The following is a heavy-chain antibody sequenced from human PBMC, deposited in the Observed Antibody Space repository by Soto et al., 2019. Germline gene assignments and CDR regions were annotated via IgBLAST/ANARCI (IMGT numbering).Heavy chain of an antibody. CDR1: GGSISSSSYY. V-gene: IGHV4-39*01. Sequence: SETLSLTCTVSGGSISSSSYYWGWIRQPPGKGLEWIGSIYYSGSTYYNPSLKSRVTISVDTSKNQFSLKLSSVTAADTAVYYCARHEVWGYCSSTSCRGGWFDPWGQGTLVTVSS. D-gene: IGHD2-2*01. CDR3: ARHEVWGYCSSTSCRGGWFDP. J-gene: IGHJ5*02. CDR2: IYYSGST.